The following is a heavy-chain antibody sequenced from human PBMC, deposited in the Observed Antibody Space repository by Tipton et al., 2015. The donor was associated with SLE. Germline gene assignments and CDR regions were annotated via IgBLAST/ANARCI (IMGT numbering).Heavy chain of an antibody. CDR2: IYTSGST. J-gene: IGHJ3*02. D-gene: IGHD1-1*01. Sequence: TLSLTCTVSGGSISRYYWSWIRQPAGKGLEWIGRIYTSGSTNYNPSLKSRVTMSVDTSKNQFSLKLSSVTAADTAVYYCAREGTTRKDAFDIWGQGTMVTVSS. CDR3: AREGTTRKDAFDI. CDR1: GGSISRYY. V-gene: IGHV4-4*07.